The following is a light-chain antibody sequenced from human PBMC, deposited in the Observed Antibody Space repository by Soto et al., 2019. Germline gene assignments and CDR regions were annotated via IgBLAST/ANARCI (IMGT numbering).Light chain of an antibody. CDR3: SSYSTTSSPHVL. CDR2: EVS. Sequence: SALTQPASVSWSPGQSIAISCTGTSSDIGRYSYVSWYQQHPGKAPKLIIYEVSYRPSGVSTRFSGSKSDNTASLTISGLQAEDEADYFCSSYSTTSSPHVLFGGGTKVTVL. J-gene: IGLJ3*02. CDR1: SSDIGRYSY. V-gene: IGLV2-14*01.